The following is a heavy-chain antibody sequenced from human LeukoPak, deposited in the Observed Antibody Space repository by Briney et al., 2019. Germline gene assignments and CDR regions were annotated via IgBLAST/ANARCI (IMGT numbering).Heavy chain of an antibody. D-gene: IGHD3/OR15-3a*01. J-gene: IGHJ4*02. CDR1: GDSISSRSYY. CDR2: IYYSGST. Sequence: SETLSLTCTVSGDSISSRSYYWGWIRQPPGKGLEWIGSIYYSGSTYYNPSLKSRVTISVNTSKNQFSLKLSSVTAADTAVYYCARQTGSGLFILPGGQGTLVTVSS. V-gene: IGHV4-39*01. CDR3: ARQTGSGLFILP.